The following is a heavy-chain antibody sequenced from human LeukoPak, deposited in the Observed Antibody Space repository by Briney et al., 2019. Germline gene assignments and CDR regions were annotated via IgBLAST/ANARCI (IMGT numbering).Heavy chain of an antibody. CDR3: ARLAGILRYFDGSRNWFDP. CDR2: IYYSGST. CDR1: GGSISSYY. Sequence: SETLSLTCTVSGGSISSYYWSWIRQPPGKGLEWIGYIYYSGSTNYNPSLKSRVTISVDTSQNQFSLKLSSVTAADTAVYYCARLAGILRYFDGSRNWFDPWGQGTLVTVSS. D-gene: IGHD3-9*01. V-gene: IGHV4-59*01. J-gene: IGHJ5*02.